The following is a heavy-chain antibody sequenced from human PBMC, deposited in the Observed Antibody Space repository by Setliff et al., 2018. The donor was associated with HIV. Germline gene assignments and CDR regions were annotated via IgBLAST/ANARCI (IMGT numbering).Heavy chain of an antibody. CDR1: GFTFGSFA. CDR2: ISSSSSPI. D-gene: IGHD6-13*01. Sequence: TGGSLRLSCAASGFTFGSFAMNWVRQAPGKGLEWIAYISSSSSPIYYAASVRGRFTISRDSGENSLYLQMNSLRVEDTAMYYCARDHGSNWYSTGLSAESFQQWGQGTLVTVSS. CDR3: ARDHGSNWYSTGLSAESFQQ. V-gene: IGHV3-48*01. J-gene: IGHJ1*01.